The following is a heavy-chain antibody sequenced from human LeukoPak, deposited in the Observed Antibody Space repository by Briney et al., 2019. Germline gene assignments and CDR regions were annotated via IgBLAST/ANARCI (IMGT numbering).Heavy chain of an antibody. Sequence: GGSLRLSCAASGFTFSSYGMHWVRQAPGKGLEWVAVIWYDGSNKYYADSVKGRFTISRDNSKNTLYLQMNSLRAEDTAVYYCARDKWILDFWSGHRARKNWFDPWGQGTLVTVSS. V-gene: IGHV3-33*01. D-gene: IGHD3-3*01. CDR1: GFTFSSYG. J-gene: IGHJ5*02. CDR2: IWYDGSNK. CDR3: ARDKWILDFWSGHRARKNWFDP.